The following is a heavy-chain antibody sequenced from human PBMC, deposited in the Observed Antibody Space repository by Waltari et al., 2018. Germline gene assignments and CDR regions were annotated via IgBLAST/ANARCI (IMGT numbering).Heavy chain of an antibody. D-gene: IGHD3-3*01. Sequence: EVQLVESGGGLVQPGGSLRLSCAASGFTFSSYAMSWVRQAPGKGLEWVSAISGSGGSTYYADSVKGRFTISRDNSKNTLYLQMNSLRAEDTAVYYCAKDARPLRFLEWLLSNWGQGTLVTVSS. CDR2: ISGSGGST. CDR3: AKDARPLRFLEWLLSN. V-gene: IGHV3-23*04. J-gene: IGHJ4*02. CDR1: GFTFSSYA.